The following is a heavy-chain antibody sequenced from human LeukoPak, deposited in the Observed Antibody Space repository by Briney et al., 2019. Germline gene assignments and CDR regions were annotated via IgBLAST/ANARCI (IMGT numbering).Heavy chain of an antibody. V-gene: IGHV1-2*02. Sequence: ASVKVSCKTSGYTFTDFGINWVRQAPGQGLEWMGWINPNSGGTNYAQKFQGRVTMTRDTSISTAYMELSRLRSDDTAVYYCARDNSGSDAFDIWGQGTMVTVSS. CDR1: GYTFTDFG. CDR3: ARDNSGSDAFDI. J-gene: IGHJ3*02. CDR2: INPNSGGT. D-gene: IGHD5-12*01.